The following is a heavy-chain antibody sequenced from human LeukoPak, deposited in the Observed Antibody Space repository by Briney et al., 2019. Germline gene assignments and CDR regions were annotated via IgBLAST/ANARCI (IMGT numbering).Heavy chain of an antibody. CDR2: ISGSGGST. CDR3: AKDYAAAGTGGWFDP. CDR1: GFTFSSYA. D-gene: IGHD6-13*01. J-gene: IGHJ5*02. Sequence: GSLRLSCAASGFTFSSYAMSWVRQAPGKGLGWVSAISGSGGSTYYADSVKGRFTISRDNSKNTLYLQMNSLRAEDTAVYYCAKDYAAAGTGGWFDPWGQGTLVTVSS. V-gene: IGHV3-23*01.